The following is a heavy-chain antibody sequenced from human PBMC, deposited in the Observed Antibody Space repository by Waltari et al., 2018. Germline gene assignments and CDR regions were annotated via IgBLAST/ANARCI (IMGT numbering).Heavy chain of an antibody. J-gene: IGHJ3*02. D-gene: IGHD3-22*01. CDR1: GGSFSSYY. CDR2: IYTSGST. V-gene: IGHV4-4*07. Sequence: QVQLQESGPGLVKPSETLSLTCTVSGGSFSSYYGSWIRQPAGKGLEWIGRIYTSGSTNYNPSLKSRVTMSVDTSKNQFSLKLSSVTAADTAVYYCARDYYDSSRAFDIWGQGTMVTVSS. CDR3: ARDYYDSSRAFDI.